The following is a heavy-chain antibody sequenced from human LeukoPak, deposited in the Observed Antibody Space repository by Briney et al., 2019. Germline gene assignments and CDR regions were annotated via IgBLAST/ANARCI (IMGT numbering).Heavy chain of an antibody. D-gene: IGHD4-17*01. CDR2: IYSVGST. CDR1: GFTVSSNY. V-gene: IGHV3-66*01. Sequence: AGGSLRLSCAASGFTVSSNYMSWVRQAPGKGLEWVSLIYSVGSTSYADSVKGRFTISRDNSKNTLYLQMNSLRAEDTAVYYCARWDGDYELFDYWGQGTLVTVSS. J-gene: IGHJ4*02. CDR3: ARWDGDYELFDY.